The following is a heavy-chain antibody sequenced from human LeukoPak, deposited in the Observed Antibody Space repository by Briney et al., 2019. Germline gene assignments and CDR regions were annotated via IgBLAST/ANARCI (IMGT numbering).Heavy chain of an antibody. V-gene: IGHV3-23*01. Sequence: GGSLRLSCAASGFTFSSDVMGWVREAPGKGLEWVSAIHGGGVSTYYADSVKGRFTISRDNSKNTLYLQMNSLRADDTALYYCARLPTGYPNWFDTWGQGTPVTVSS. CDR2: IHGGGVST. D-gene: IGHD3-9*01. CDR3: ARLPTGYPNWFDT. CDR1: GFTFSSDV. J-gene: IGHJ5*02.